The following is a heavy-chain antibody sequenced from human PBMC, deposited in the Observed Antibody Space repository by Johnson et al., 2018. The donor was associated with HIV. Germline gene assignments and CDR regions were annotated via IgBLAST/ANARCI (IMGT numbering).Heavy chain of an antibody. CDR1: GFTFTFYW. J-gene: IGHJ3*02. CDR2: IKKDGSEK. CDR3: ARDPIYNIDAFDI. D-gene: IGHD1-14*01. V-gene: IGHV3-7*05. Sequence: VQLVESGGGLVQPGGSLRLSCEVSGFTFTFYWMSWVRQSPGKGLEWVANIKKDGSEKYYVDSVTGRFTISRDNAQNSLYMQMNSLRAEATAVYYCARDPIYNIDAFDIWGQGTMVTVSS.